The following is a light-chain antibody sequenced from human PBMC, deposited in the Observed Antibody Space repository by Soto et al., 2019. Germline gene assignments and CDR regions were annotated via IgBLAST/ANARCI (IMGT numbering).Light chain of an antibody. CDR2: GAS. CDR3: QQYNTWPYT. CDR1: QSVSSK. J-gene: IGKJ2*01. Sequence: EIVMTQSPATLSVSPGERATLSCRASQSVSSKLVWYQQKPGQAPRLLIYGASSRASDIPARFSASASGTEFTLTISSLQSEGFAVYYCQQYNTWPYTFGQGTKLDIK. V-gene: IGKV3-15*01.